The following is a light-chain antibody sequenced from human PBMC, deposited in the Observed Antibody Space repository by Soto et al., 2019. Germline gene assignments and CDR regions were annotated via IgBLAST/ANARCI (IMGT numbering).Light chain of an antibody. Sequence: EIVLTQSPGTLSLSPGERATLSCRASQSVSSSYLAWYQQKPGQAPRILIYDESSRATGIPDRFSGSGSGTDFTLTISRLEPEDFAVYYCQQYGNSPITCGQGTRLEIK. CDR3: QQYGNSPIT. V-gene: IGKV3-20*01. CDR2: DES. J-gene: IGKJ5*01. CDR1: QSVSSSY.